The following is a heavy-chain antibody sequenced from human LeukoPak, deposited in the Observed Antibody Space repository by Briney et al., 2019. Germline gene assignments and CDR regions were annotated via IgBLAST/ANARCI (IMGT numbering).Heavy chain of an antibody. CDR2: LHSDGSKT. Sequence: GGSLRLSCAASGFTFRDYWMHWVRQAPGKGLVWVSRLHSDGSKTTYADSVKGPFTISRDNAKNTLYLQMNSLRAEDTALYYCSRLSGYCSIDYWGQGALVTVSS. J-gene: IGHJ4*02. CDR3: SRLSGYCSIDY. CDR1: GFTFRDYW. V-gene: IGHV3-74*01. D-gene: IGHD6-13*01.